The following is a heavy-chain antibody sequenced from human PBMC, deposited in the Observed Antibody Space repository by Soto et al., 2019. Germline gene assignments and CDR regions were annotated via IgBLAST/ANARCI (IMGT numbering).Heavy chain of an antibody. J-gene: IGHJ5*02. CDR3: ARGVGSGSYYNQYNWFDP. CDR1: GYTFTNYG. CDR2: ISAYNGNT. Sequence: ASVKVSCKASGYTFTNYGISWVLQAPGQGLEWMGWISAYNGNTKYAQKFQGRVTMTTDTSTSTAYMELRSLRSDDTAVYYCARGVGSGSYYNQYNWFDPWGQGTLVTLSS. D-gene: IGHD3-10*01. V-gene: IGHV1-18*01.